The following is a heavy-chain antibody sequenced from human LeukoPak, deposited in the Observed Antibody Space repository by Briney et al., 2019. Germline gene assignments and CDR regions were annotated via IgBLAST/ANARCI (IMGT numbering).Heavy chain of an antibody. V-gene: IGHV3-21*01. Sequence: GGSLRLSCAASGFTFSSYSMNWVRQAPGKGLEWVSSISSSSSYIYYADSVKGRFTISRDNAKNSLYLQMNSLRAEDTAVYYCARGDYGDVKGYDYWGQGTLVTVSS. CDR1: GFTFSSYS. CDR3: ARGDYGDVKGYDY. D-gene: IGHD4-17*01. CDR2: ISSSSSYI. J-gene: IGHJ4*02.